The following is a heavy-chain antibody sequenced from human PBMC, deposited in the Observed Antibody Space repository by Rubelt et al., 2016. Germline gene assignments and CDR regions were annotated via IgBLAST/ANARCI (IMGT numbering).Heavy chain of an antibody. V-gene: IGHV3-21*01. Sequence: EVQLVESGGGLVKPGGSLRLSCAASGFTFSSYSMNWVRQAPGKGLEWGSFTISRDNAKNLLYLQMNSLRAEDTAVYYCARDGLLWDIGANRFIAAAGVIDYWGQGTLVTVSS. D-gene: IGHD6-13*01. J-gene: IGHJ4*02. CDR1: GFTFSSYS. CDR3: ARDGLLWDIGANRFIAAAGVIDY.